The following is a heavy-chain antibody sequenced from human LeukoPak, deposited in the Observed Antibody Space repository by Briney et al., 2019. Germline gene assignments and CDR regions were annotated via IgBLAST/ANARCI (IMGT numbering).Heavy chain of an antibody. J-gene: IGHJ4*02. D-gene: IGHD3-22*01. V-gene: IGHV1-69*13. CDR3: ARGPITTRSHFDY. Sequence: SVKVSCKASGGTLSSYAISWVRQAPGQGLEWMGGIIPIFATANYAQKFQGRVTITADESTSTAYMELSSLRSEDTAVYYCARGPITTRSHFDYWGRGTLVTVSS. CDR2: IIPIFATA. CDR1: GGTLSSYA.